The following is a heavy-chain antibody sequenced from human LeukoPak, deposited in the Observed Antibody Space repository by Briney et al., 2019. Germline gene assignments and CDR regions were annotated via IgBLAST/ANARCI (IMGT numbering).Heavy chain of an antibody. V-gene: IGHV3-66*02. J-gene: IGHJ6*03. CDR3: ARGPPQDRIYYYYMDV. Sequence: GGSLRLSRAASGFTVSSYYMSWVRQAPGKGLEWVSTIYSGRSTYYPDSLKGRFTISRDDSKNTVYLQMNSLRGEDTAVYYCARGPPQDRIYYYYMDVWGKGTTVTVSS. CDR2: IYSGRST. D-gene: IGHD2-15*01. CDR1: GFTVSSYY.